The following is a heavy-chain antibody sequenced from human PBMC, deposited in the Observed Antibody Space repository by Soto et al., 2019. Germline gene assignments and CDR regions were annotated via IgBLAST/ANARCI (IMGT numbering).Heavy chain of an antibody. CDR3: ARSTYGGTSGFDY. CDR1: GFTFTSYW. CDR2: IYPGDSDT. J-gene: IGHJ4*02. D-gene: IGHD4-17*01. V-gene: IGHV5-51*01. Sequence: PGDSLNISSKSSGFTFTSYWIGWVRQVPGKGLEWMGIIYPGDSDTRYSPSFQGQVTISADKSISTAYLQWSSLKASDTAMYYCARSTYGGTSGFDYWGQGTLVTVSS.